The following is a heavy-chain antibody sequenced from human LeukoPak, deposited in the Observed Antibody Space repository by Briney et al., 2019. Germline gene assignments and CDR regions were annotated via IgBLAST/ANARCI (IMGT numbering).Heavy chain of an antibody. J-gene: IGHJ3*02. CDR3: ARGPYSYDSSGAFDI. CDR2: INHSGST. CDR1: GGSFSGYY. Sequence: PSETLSLTCAVYGGSFSGYYWSWVRQPPGKGLEWIGEINHSGSTNYNPSLKSGVTISVDTSKNKFSLKLSSVTAADTAVYFCARGPYSYDSSGAFDIWGQGTMVTVSS. D-gene: IGHD3-22*01. V-gene: IGHV4-34*01.